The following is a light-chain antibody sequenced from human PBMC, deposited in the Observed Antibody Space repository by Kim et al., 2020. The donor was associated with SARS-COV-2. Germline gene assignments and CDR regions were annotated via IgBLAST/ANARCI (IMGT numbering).Light chain of an antibody. J-gene: IGKJ4*01. CDR3: QQRSKWPLT. Sequence: EIALTQSPATLSLSPGERGTLSCRASENVKSYLAWYQQKPGQAPRLLIYDASNRATGIPARFSGSGSGTDFTLTISSLEPEDFAVYYCQQRSKWPLTFGGGTKVDIK. V-gene: IGKV3-11*01. CDR2: DAS. CDR1: ENVKSY.